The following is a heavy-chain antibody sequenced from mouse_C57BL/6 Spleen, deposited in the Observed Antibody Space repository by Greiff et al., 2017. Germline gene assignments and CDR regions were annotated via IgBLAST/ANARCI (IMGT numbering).Heavy chain of an antibody. Sequence: QVTLKVCGPGILQPSQTLSLTCSFSGFSLSTFGMGVGWIRQPSGKGLEWLAHIWWDDDKYYNPALKSRLTISKDTSKNQVFLKIANVDTADTATYYCARLITTVVAPYWYFDVWGTGTTVTVSS. CDR1: GFSLSTFGMG. D-gene: IGHD1-1*01. V-gene: IGHV8-8*01. CDR3: ARLITTVVAPYWYFDV. J-gene: IGHJ1*03. CDR2: IWWDDDK.